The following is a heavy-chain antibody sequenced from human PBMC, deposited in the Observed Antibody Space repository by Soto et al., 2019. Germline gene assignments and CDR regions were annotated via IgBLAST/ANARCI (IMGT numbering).Heavy chain of an antibody. CDR3: AREVATTTYYYYGMDV. CDR1: GFTFSSYG. D-gene: IGHD5-12*01. CDR2: IWYDGSNK. Sequence: QVQLVESGGGVVQPGRSLRLSCAASGFTFSSYGMHWVRQAPGKGLEWVAVIWYDGSNKYYADSVKGRFTISRDNSKNTLYLQMDSLRAEDTAVYYCAREVATTTYYYYGMDVWGQGTTVAVSS. V-gene: IGHV3-33*01. J-gene: IGHJ6*02.